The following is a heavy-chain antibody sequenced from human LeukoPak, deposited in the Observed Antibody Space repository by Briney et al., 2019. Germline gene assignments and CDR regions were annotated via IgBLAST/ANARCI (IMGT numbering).Heavy chain of an antibody. V-gene: IGHV4-39*01. Sequence: SETLSLTCTVSGGSISSSSYYWGWIRQPPGKGLEWIGSIYYSGSTYYNPSLKSRVTISVDTSKNQFSLKLSSVTAADTAVYYCARLKQQLEPHLDYWGQGTLVTVSS. D-gene: IGHD6-13*01. CDR1: GGSISSSSYY. J-gene: IGHJ4*02. CDR3: ARLKQQLEPHLDY. CDR2: IYYSGST.